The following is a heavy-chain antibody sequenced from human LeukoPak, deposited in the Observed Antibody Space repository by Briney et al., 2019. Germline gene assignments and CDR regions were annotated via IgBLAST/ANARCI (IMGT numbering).Heavy chain of an antibody. CDR3: ARDPSLEYMDV. CDR1: GGSISSYY. CDR2: IYYSGST. Sequence: SETLSLTCTVSGGSISSYYWSWIRQPPGKGLEWIGYIYYSGSTNYNPSLKSRVTISVDTSKNQFSLKLSSVTAADTAVYYCARDPSLEYMDVWGKGTTVTVSS. D-gene: IGHD1-1*01. J-gene: IGHJ6*03. V-gene: IGHV4-59*01.